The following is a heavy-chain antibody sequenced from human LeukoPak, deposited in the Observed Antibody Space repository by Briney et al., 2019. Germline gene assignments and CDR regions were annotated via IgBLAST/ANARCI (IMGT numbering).Heavy chain of an antibody. CDR1: GFSVSDNY. CDR3: ARDEDDYGDKD. CDR2: IYRGGTI. V-gene: IGHV3-53*01. D-gene: IGHD4-23*01. J-gene: IGHJ4*02. Sequence: GGSLSLSCAASGFSVSDNYMSWVRQAPGKGLEWVSVIYRGGTIHYADSVQGRFTISRDNSKNMLYLQMDSLRAEDTAVYFCARDEDDYGDKDWGQGTLVTVSS.